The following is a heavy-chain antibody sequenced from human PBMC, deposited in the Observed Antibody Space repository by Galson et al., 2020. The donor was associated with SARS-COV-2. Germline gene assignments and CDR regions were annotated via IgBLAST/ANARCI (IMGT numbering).Heavy chain of an antibody. Sequence: ASVKVSCKASGGPFSSYAISWVRQAPGQGLEWMGWIHPNSGGTKFAQKFQGRITLNRDTSISTAYMELSRLRSDDTAVYFCARSDTYYYYMDVWGKGTTVTVSS. V-gene: IGHV1-2*02. CDR2: IHPNSGGT. J-gene: IGHJ6*03. CDR1: GGPFSSYA. CDR3: ARSDTYYYYMDV.